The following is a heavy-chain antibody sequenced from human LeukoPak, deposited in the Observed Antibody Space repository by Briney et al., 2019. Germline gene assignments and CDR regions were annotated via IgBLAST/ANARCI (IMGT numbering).Heavy chain of an antibody. V-gene: IGHV3-23*01. J-gene: IGHJ4*02. CDR3: AKPPMERHRYFDF. Sequence: GGSLRLSCAASGFTFSSYTLNWVRRAPGEGLEWVSGISGTGKSTYYADSVKGRFTISRDNSKNTLYLQINSLRADDTAVYYCAKPPMERHRYFDFWGPGTLVTVSS. D-gene: IGHD3-3*01. CDR1: GFTFSSYT. CDR2: ISGTGKST.